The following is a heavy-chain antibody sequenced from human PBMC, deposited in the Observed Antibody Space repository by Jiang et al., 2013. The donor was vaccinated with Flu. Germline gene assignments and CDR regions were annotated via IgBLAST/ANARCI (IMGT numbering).Heavy chain of an antibody. CDR2: INAGNGNT. Sequence: GAEVKKPGASVKVSCKASGYTFTSYAMHWVRQAPGQRLEWMGWINAGNGNTKYSQKFQGRVTITRDTSASTAYMELSSLRSEDTAVYYCARDWLLEWSDYYYGMDVWGQGTTVTVSS. CDR1: GYTFTSYA. V-gene: IGHV1-3*01. J-gene: IGHJ6*02. CDR3: ARDWLLEWSDYYYGMDV. D-gene: IGHD3-3*01.